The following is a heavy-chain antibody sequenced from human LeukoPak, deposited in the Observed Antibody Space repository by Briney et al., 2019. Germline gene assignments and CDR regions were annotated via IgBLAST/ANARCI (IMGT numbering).Heavy chain of an antibody. CDR2: IRYDGSKQ. CDR1: GFTFSSYG. V-gene: IGHV3-30*02. J-gene: IGHJ4*02. Sequence: QSGGSLRLSCAASGFTFSSYGIHWVRQAPGKGLEWVAFIRYDGSKQYYADSVTGRFTISRDNSKNTLYLQMNSLRSEDTAVYYGVVTTLGGWGQGTLVTVSS. CDR3: VVTTLGG. D-gene: IGHD3-16*01.